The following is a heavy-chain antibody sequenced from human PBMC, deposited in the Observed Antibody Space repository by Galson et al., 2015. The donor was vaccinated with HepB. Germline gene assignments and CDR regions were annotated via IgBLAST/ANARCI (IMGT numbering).Heavy chain of an antibody. Sequence: SLRLSCAASGFTFSSYAMSWVRQAPGKGLEWVSAISGSGGSTYYADSVKGRFTISRDNTKNTLYLQMNSLRTEDTAVYYCADHQKGSTRPYYYYYMDVWGKGTTVTVSS. CDR1: GFTFSSYA. CDR2: ISGSGGST. D-gene: IGHD2-2*01. V-gene: IGHV3-23*01. J-gene: IGHJ6*03. CDR3: ADHQKGSTRPYYYYYMDV.